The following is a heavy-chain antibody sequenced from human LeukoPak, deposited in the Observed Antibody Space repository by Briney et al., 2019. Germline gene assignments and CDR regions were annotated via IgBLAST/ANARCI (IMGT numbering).Heavy chain of an antibody. D-gene: IGHD5-24*01. CDR3: ARGRDGYNSFDY. CDR2: IIPIFGTA. V-gene: IGHV1-69*13. Sequence: PAASVKVSCKASGGTFSSYAISWVRQAPGQGLEWMGGIIPIFGTANYAQKFQGRVTITADESTSTAYMELSSLRSEDTAVYYCARGRDGYNSFDYWGQGTLVTGSS. J-gene: IGHJ4*02. CDR1: GGTFSSYA.